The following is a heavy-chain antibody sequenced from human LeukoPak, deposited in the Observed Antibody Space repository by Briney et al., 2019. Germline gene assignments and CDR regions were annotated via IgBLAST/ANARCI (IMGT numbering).Heavy chain of an antibody. Sequence: GGSLRLSCAASGFTFSTYAMTWVRQTPGKGLECVAGISASGGTTYYADSVKGRFTISRDSSKNTLDLQMNSLRAEDTAVYYCARASGNYYYYYGMDVWAQGTTVTVSS. V-gene: IGHV3-23*01. D-gene: IGHD1-26*01. CDR1: GFTFSTYA. J-gene: IGHJ6*02. CDR2: ISASGGTT. CDR3: ARASGNYYYYYGMDV.